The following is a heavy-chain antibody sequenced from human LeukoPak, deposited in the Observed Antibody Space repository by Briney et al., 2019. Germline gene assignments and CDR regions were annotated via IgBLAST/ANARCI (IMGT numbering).Heavy chain of an antibody. V-gene: IGHV3-23*01. CDR3: AKDRYYDSSGHNWFDP. Sequence: GGSLRLSCAASGFTFSSYDMTWVRQAPGRGLEWVSSIRPSGDNTYYADSVKGRFTISRDNSKNTLYLQMNSLRAEDTAVYYCAKDRYYDSSGHNWFDPWGQGTLVTVSS. CDR1: GFTFSSYD. D-gene: IGHD3-22*01. CDR2: IRPSGDNT. J-gene: IGHJ5*02.